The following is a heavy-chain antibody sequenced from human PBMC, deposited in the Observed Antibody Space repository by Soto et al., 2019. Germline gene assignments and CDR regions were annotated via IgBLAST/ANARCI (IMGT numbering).Heavy chain of an antibody. D-gene: IGHD4-17*01. CDR2: ISGSGGST. J-gene: IGHJ4*02. CDR3: AKDMDVESTTVTTLVDY. CDR1: GFTFSSYA. Sequence: GESLKISCAASGFTFSSYAMSWVRQAPGKGLEWVSAISGSGGSTYYADSVKGRFTISRDNSKNTLYLQMNSLRAEDTAVYYCAKDMDVESTTVTTLVDYWGQGTLVTVSS. V-gene: IGHV3-23*01.